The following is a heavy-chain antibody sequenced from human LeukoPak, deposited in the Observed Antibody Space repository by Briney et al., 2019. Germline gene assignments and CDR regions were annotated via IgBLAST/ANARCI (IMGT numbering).Heavy chain of an antibody. CDR1: GFTFISYW. D-gene: IGHD2-8*02. CDR2: INGYGSST. J-gene: IGHJ4*02. CDR3: ARGGVFDY. V-gene: IGHV3-74*01. Sequence: GGSLRLSCAASGFTFISYWMHWVRQAPGKGLVWVSRINGYGSSTDFADSVKGRFTISRDNAKNTLYLQMNSLRAEDTAVYYCARGGVFDYWGQGTLVTVSS.